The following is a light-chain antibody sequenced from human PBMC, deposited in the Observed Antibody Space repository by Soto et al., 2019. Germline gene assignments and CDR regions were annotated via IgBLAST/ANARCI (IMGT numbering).Light chain of an antibody. V-gene: IGKV1-5*01. CDR3: QQYCSYLYT. J-gene: IGKJ2*01. CDR2: DAS. Sequence: DIQMTQSPSTLSASVGDRVSITCRASQSISSFLDWYQQKPGKAPKLLIYDASSLESGVPSRFSGSGSGTEFTLTISSLQPDDFATYYCQQYCSYLYTFGQGTKLEIK. CDR1: QSISSF.